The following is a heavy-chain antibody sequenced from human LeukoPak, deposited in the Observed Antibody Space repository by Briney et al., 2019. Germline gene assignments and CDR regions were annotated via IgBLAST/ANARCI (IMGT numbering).Heavy chain of an antibody. CDR3: ASFGGFNRYYYYGMDV. CDR1: GYTFTCYY. J-gene: IGHJ6*02. CDR2: INPNSGGT. D-gene: IGHD3-3*01. Sequence: ASVKVSCKASGYTFTCYYMHWVRQAPGQGLEWMGRINPNSGGTSYAQKHQGRVTMTRDTTISTAYMELSRLRSDDTAFYYCASFGGFNRYYYYGMDVWGQGTTVTVSS. V-gene: IGHV1-2*06.